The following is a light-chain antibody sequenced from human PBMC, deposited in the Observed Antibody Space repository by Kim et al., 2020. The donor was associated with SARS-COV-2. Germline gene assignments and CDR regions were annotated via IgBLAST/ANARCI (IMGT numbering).Light chain of an antibody. CDR3: AAWDDSLSGVVV. V-gene: IGLV1-47*01. CDR1: SSTIGSNY. CDR2: RNN. Sequence: KVTISCSGSSSTIGSNYVYWYQQLPGTAPKLLIYRNNQRPSGVPDRFSGSKSGTSASLAISGLRSEDEADYYCAAWDDSLSGVVVFGGGTQLTVL. J-gene: IGLJ2*01.